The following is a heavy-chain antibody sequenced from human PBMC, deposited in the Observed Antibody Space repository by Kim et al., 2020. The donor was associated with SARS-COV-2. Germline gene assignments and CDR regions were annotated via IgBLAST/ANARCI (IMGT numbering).Heavy chain of an antibody. J-gene: IGHJ4*02. V-gene: IGHV1-18*01. CDR3: ARDSWDY. CDR2: YNGNT. Sequence: YNGNTNYAQTLQGRVTMTTDTSTSTAYMELRSLRSDDTAVYYCARDSWDYWGQGTLVTVSS.